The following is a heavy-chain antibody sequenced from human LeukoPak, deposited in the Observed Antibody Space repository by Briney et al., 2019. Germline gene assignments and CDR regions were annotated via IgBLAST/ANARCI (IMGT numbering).Heavy chain of an antibody. CDR3: ATMGEAYCGGDCYPAVYGMDV. J-gene: IGHJ6*02. V-gene: IGHV3-33*01. CDR1: GFSFDTYA. Sequence: PGGSLRLSCAASGFSFDTYAMHWVRQAPGQGLEWVALIWHDGSHKFYSNSVRGQFTISRDNSKNTVYLQMNNLRPDDTAVYYCATMGEAYCGGDCYPAVYGMDVWGQGTTVTVSS. CDR2: IWHDGSHK. D-gene: IGHD2-21*02.